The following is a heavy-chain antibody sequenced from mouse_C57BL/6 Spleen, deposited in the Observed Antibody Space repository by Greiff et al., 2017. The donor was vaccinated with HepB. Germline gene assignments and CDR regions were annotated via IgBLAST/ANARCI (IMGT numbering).Heavy chain of an antibody. CDR2: INPSNGGT. CDR3: ARIGYYEDYFDY. CDR1: GYTFTSYW. V-gene: IGHV1-53*01. Sequence: VQLQQSGTELVKPGASVKLSCKASGYTFTSYWMHWVKQRPGQGLEWIGNINPSNGGTNYNEKFKSKATLTVDKSSSTAYMQLSSLTSEDSAVYYCARIGYYEDYFDYWGQGTTLTVSS. D-gene: IGHD2-3*01. J-gene: IGHJ2*01.